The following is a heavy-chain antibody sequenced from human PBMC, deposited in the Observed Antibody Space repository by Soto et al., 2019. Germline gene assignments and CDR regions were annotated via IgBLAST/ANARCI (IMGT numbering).Heavy chain of an antibody. CDR2: IYYSGST. V-gene: IGHV4-61*01. Sequence: QVHLQESGPGLVKPSETLSLTCTVSGGSVSSGSYYWSWIRQPPGKGLEWIGYIYYSGSTNYNPSLKSRVTISVDKSKNQFSLRVRSATAADTAVYYCASFSVASDAFDIWGQGTMVTVSS. CDR3: ASFSVASDAFDI. J-gene: IGHJ3*02. CDR1: GGSVSSGSYY. D-gene: IGHD5-12*01.